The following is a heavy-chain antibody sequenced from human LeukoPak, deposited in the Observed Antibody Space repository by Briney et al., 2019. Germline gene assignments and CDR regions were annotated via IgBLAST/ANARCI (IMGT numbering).Heavy chain of an antibody. CDR1: GFTFSSYG. Sequence: GGTLRLSCAASGFTFSSYGMSWVRQAPGKGLEWVSAISGSGGSTYYADSVKGRFTISRDNSKNTLYLQMNSLRAEDTAVYYCAKVTSGYDSPFDYWGQGTLVTVSS. CDR3: AKVTSGYDSPFDY. V-gene: IGHV3-23*01. J-gene: IGHJ4*02. D-gene: IGHD5-12*01. CDR2: ISGSGGST.